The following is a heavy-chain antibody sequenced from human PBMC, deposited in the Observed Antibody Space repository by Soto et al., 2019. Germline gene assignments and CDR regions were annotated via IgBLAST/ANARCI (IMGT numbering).Heavy chain of an antibody. CDR1: GGSFSGYY. Sequence: PSETLSLTCAVYGGSFSGYYWSWIRQPPGKGLEWIGEINHSGSTNYNPSLKSRVTISVDTSKNQFSLKLSSVTAADTAVYYCARRSVKAAPIRAWFDPWGQGTLVTVSS. CDR2: INHSGST. D-gene: IGHD6-6*01. J-gene: IGHJ5*02. CDR3: ARRSVKAAPIRAWFDP. V-gene: IGHV4-34*01.